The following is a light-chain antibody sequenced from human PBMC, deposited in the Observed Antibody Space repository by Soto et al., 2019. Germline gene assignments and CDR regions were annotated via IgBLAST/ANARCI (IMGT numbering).Light chain of an antibody. CDR1: SSDVGGYKY. V-gene: IGLV2-14*01. CDR2: EVN. J-gene: IGLJ3*02. CDR3: SSYTSISTWV. Sequence: QSVLTQPASVSGSPGQSITISCTGTSSDVGGYKYVSWYQQHPGKAPKLMIYEVNNRPSGVSNRFSGSKSGNTASLSISGLQGEDEADYYCSSYTSISTWVFGGGTKLTVL.